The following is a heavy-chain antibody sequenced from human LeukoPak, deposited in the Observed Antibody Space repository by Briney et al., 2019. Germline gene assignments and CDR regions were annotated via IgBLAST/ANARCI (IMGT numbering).Heavy chain of an antibody. J-gene: IGHJ4*02. D-gene: IGHD2-15*01. Sequence: PSETLSLTCAVYGGSFSGYYWSWIRQPPGKGLEWMGEINHSGSTNYNPSLKSRVTIAVDTSKNHSSMKLSSVTAADTAVYYCARGAPIVVVVAATRREFDYWGQGTLVTVSS. CDR1: GGSFSGYY. V-gene: IGHV4-34*01. CDR3: ARGAPIVVVVAATRREFDY. CDR2: INHSGST.